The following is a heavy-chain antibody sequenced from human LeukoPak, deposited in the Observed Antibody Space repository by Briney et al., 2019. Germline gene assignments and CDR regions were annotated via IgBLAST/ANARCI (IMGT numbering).Heavy chain of an antibody. CDR1: GFTFSSYS. CDR2: ISSSSSYI. J-gene: IGHJ4*02. Sequence: SGGSLRLSCAASGFTFSSYSMNWVRQAPGKGLEWVSSISSSSSYIYYADSVKGRFTISRDNAKNSLYLQMNSLRAEDTAVYYCARALGHCSGGSCYRWGQGTLVTVSS. V-gene: IGHV3-21*01. D-gene: IGHD2-15*01. CDR3: ARALGHCSGGSCYR.